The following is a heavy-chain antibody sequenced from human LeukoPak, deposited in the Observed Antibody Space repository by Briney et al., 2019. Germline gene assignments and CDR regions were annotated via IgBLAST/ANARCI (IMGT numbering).Heavy chain of an antibody. CDR1: GFTFSSYG. CDR2: ISYDGSNK. V-gene: IGHV3-30*18. Sequence: TGGSLRLSCAASGFTFSSYGMHWVRQAPGKGLEWVAVISYDGSNKYYADSVKGRFTISRDSSKNTLYLQMNSLRAEDTAVYYCAKGLGYCSSTSCSVDYWGQGTLVTVSS. D-gene: IGHD2-2*01. CDR3: AKGLGYCSSTSCSVDY. J-gene: IGHJ4*02.